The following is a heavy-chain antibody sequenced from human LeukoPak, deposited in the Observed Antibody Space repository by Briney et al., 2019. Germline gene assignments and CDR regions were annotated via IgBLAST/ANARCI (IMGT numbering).Heavy chain of an antibody. Sequence: SQTLSLTCTVSGASINDGDYYWSWIRQSPGKGLEWIGYVYHTGSTYYNPSLKSRLTISVDTSENQFSLTLTSVTAADTGVYYCARGGAGYRSSWYILYWGHGALVTVSS. CDR1: GASINDGDYY. V-gene: IGHV4-30-4*08. D-gene: IGHD6-13*01. J-gene: IGHJ4*01. CDR3: ARGGAGYRSSWYILY. CDR2: VYHTGST.